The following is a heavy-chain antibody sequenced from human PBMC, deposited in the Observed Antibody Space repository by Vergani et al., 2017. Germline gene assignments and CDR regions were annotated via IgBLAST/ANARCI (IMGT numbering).Heavy chain of an antibody. CDR2: IKSKTDGGTT. D-gene: IGHD6-13*01. Sequence: EVQLVESGGGLVKPGGSLRLSCAASGFTFSNAWMSWVRQAPGKGLEWVGRIKSKTDGGTTDYAAPVTGRFTISRDDSKNTLYLQMNSLKTEDTAVYYCTTALYSSSWYGAFDIWGQGTMVTVSS. CDR3: TTALYSSSWYGAFDI. CDR1: GFTFSNAW. J-gene: IGHJ3*02. V-gene: IGHV3-15*01.